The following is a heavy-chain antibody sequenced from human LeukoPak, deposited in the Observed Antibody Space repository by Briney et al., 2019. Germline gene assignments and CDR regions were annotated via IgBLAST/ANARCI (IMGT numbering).Heavy chain of an antibody. V-gene: IGHV2-5*02. D-gene: IGHD3-9*01. Sequence: SGPTLVNPTQTLTLTCTFSGFSLSTRAVGVGWIRQPPGKALEWLALVYWDDDKRYSPSLKSRLTITKDTSKNQVVLTMTNMDPVDTATYYCAHSLPILTGFYDAFDVWGRGTMVTVSS. J-gene: IGHJ3*01. CDR1: GFSLSTRAVG. CDR2: VYWDDDK. CDR3: AHSLPILTGFYDAFDV.